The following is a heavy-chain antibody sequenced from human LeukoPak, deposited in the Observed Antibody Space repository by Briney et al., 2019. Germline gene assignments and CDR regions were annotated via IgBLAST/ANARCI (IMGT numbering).Heavy chain of an antibody. Sequence: SETLSLTCAVSGDSISSGAYYWSWIRQHPGKGLEWIGYIYYSGTTYYSPSLKSRLSISLDLSKNQFSLRLTSVTAADTAIHYCARSVPFGSGADVWGQGTMVTVSS. V-gene: IGHV4-31*11. D-gene: IGHD2-15*01. CDR2: IYYSGTT. CDR3: ARSVPFGSGADV. CDR1: GDSISSGAYY. J-gene: IGHJ3*01.